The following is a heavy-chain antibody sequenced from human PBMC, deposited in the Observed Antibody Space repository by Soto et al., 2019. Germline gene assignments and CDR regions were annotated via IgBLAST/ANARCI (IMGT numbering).Heavy chain of an antibody. D-gene: IGHD6-6*01. Sequence: QVQLVESGGGVVQPGRSLRLSCAASGFTFSNFAMLWVRQAPGRGLEWVALISYDGANKYYADSVKGRFTISRDNSWNTLYLQMNSLRAEDTAVYYCARDHGSSYAFDVWGQGTMVTVSS. CDR1: GFTFSNFA. CDR2: ISYDGANK. J-gene: IGHJ3*01. CDR3: ARDHGSSYAFDV. V-gene: IGHV3-30-3*01.